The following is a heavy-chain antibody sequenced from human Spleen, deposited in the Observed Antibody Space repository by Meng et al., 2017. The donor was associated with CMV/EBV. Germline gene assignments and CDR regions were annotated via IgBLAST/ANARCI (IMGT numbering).Heavy chain of an antibody. D-gene: IGHD4-11*01. CDR2: IYRNDDQ. J-gene: IGHJ4*02. Sequence: FSGFSLSTSGVGVGWIRQPPGKALEWLAFIYRNDDQRYSPSLRSRLSLTKDTSKNQVVLTMINMDPVDTATYYCAHRLYSNFLDHWGQGALVTVSS. CDR1: GFSLSTSGVG. CDR3: AHRLYSNFLDH. V-gene: IGHV2-5*01.